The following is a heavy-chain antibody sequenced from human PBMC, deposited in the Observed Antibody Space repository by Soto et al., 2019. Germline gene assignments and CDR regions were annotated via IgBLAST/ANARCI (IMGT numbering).Heavy chain of an antibody. CDR3: ARDLRDLDFWTNYYYGMDV. J-gene: IGHJ6*02. CDR2: IYYSGST. D-gene: IGHD3-3*01. CDR1: GGSISSYY. Sequence: SETLSLTCTVSGGSISSYYWSWIRQPPGKGLEWIGYIYYSGSTNYNPSLKSRVTISVDTSKNQFSLKLSSVTAADTAVYYCARDLRDLDFWTNYYYGMDVWGQGTTVTAP. V-gene: IGHV4-59*01.